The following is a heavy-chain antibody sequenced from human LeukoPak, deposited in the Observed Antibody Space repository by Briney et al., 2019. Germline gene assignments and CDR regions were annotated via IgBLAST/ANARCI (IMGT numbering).Heavy chain of an antibody. V-gene: IGHV3-74*01. CDR3: ARRGYYDSSGYDY. D-gene: IGHD3-22*01. Sequence: GGSLRLSCAASGFSFSNYWMHWVRQAPGKGLVWVSRINSDGSSTTYADSVKGRFTISRDNAKNTLYLQMNSLRAEDTAVYYCARRGYYDSSGYDYWGQGTLVTVSS. CDR2: INSDGSST. J-gene: IGHJ4*02. CDR1: GFSFSNYW.